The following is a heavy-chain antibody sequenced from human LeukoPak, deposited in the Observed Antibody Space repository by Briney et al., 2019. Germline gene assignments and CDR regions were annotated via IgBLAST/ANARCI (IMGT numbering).Heavy chain of an antibody. CDR1: GGSISSGSYY. V-gene: IGHV4-61*02. CDR2: IYTSGST. CDR3: ARELVRGVTIGGDWFDP. J-gene: IGHJ5*02. Sequence: SETLSLTCTVSGGSISSGSYYWSWIRQPAGKGLEWIGRIYTSGSTNYNPSLKSRVTISVDTSKNQFSLKLSSVTAADTAVYYCARELVRGVTIGGDWFDPWGQGTLVTVSS. D-gene: IGHD3-10*01.